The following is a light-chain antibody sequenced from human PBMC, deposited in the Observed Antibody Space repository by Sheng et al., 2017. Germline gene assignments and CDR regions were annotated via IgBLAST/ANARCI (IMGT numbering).Light chain of an antibody. CDR3: QQANSFPYT. CDR1: QSINSW. J-gene: IGKJ2*01. Sequence: DIQMTQSPSTLSASVGDRVTITCRASQSINSWLAWYQQKPGKAPKLLIYKASNLESGVPSRFSGSGSGTEFTLTISSLQPDDFATYYCQQANSFPYTFGQGTKLEIK. V-gene: IGKV1-5*03. CDR2: KAS.